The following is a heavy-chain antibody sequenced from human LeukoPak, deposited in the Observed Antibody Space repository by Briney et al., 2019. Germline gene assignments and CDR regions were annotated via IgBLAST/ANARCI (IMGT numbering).Heavy chain of an antibody. J-gene: IGHJ4*02. CDR3: AKGGSYAPLHY. CDR1: GFDFSSYS. V-gene: IGHV3-48*01. Sequence: GGSLRLSCAASGFDFSSYSMNWVRQAPGKGLEWIAYSSKTIGRVYYADSVKGRFTISRDNARASLFLQMNSLRAEDTAVYYCAKGGSYAPLHYWGQGTPVTVSS. CDR2: SSKTIGRV. D-gene: IGHD1-26*01.